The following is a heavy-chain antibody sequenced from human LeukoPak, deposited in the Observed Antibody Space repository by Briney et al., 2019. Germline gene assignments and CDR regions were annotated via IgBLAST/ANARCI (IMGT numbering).Heavy chain of an antibody. D-gene: IGHD6-6*01. V-gene: IGHV3-7*01. J-gene: IGHJ4*02. CDR1: GFTFTSYW. Sequence: PGGSLRLSCAVSGFTFTSYWMSWVRQAPGKGLEWVANINQDGGVRYYVDSLKDRFTIYRDNAKKSLYLQMNSLRAEDTAIYYCARIGYSSSPNDYWGQGTLVTVSS. CDR3: ARIGYSSSPNDY. CDR2: INQDGGVR.